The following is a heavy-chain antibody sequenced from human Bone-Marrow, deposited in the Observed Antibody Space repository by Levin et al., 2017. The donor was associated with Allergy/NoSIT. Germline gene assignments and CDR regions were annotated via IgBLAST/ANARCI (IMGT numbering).Heavy chain of an antibody. D-gene: IGHD3-10*02. CDR2: IYHSGSS. CDR3: ARVFVDYFCSGSHCDY. V-gene: IGHV4-4*02. J-gene: IGHJ4*02. Sequence: PSETLSLTCAISGSSISSNNWWSWVRQSPGKGLEWIGEIYHSGSSNYNPSLKSRVTISLDKSKNEVSLNLRSVTAADTAVYYCARVFVDYFCSGSHCDYWGQGALVTVSS. CDR1: GSSISSNNW.